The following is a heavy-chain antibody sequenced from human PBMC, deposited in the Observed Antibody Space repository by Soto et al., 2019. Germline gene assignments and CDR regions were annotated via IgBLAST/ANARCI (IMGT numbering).Heavy chain of an antibody. J-gene: IGHJ3*02. CDR3: AGDFGEVGATAVYDI. CDR2: INGDGSDT. CDR1: GFSFSLYW. V-gene: IGHV3-74*01. D-gene: IGHD1-26*01. Sequence: PGGSLRLSCAASGFSFSLYWMHWVRQAPGKGLVWVSRINGDGSDTSYGDSVKGRFTTSRDNAKNTLYLHMNSLGAEDTAVYYCAGDFGEVGATAVYDIWGQGTMVTVSS.